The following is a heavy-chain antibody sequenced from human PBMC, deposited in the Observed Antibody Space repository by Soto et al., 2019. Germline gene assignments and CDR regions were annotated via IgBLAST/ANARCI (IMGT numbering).Heavy chain of an antibody. V-gene: IGHV3-7*01. CDR3: ARDLHYYDSSGYFI. CDR2: IKQDGSEK. D-gene: IGHD3-22*01. J-gene: IGHJ3*02. CDR1: GFTFSSYW. Sequence: QSGGSLRLSCAASGFTFSSYWMSWVRQAPGKGLEWVANIKQDGSEKYYVDSVKGRFTISRDNAKNSLYLQMNSLRAEDTAVYYCARDLHYYDSSGYFIWGQGTMVTVSS.